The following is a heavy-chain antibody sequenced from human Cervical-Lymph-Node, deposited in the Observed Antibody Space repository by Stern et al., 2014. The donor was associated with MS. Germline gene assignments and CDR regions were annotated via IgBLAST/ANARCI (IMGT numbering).Heavy chain of an antibody. Sequence: QVQLEESGAEVKKPGASVKVSCTTSGYTFTKYEINWVRQANGQGLEWLGWMNPNSGETGYSQKFQDRVTMTSDNSVSSAYLELSSLTSEDTAIYYCVRDRSGFDFWGQGTLVTVSS. CDR2: MNPNSGET. D-gene: IGHD3-10*01. J-gene: IGHJ4*02. V-gene: IGHV1-8*01. CDR1: GYTFTKYE. CDR3: VRDRSGFDF.